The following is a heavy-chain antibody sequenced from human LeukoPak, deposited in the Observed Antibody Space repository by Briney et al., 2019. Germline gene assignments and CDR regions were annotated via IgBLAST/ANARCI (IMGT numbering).Heavy chain of an antibody. CDR2: FSWDGGST. CDR3: ARYIAAAGYFDY. CDR1: GFIFDDYT. V-gene: IGHV3-43D*03. Sequence: GGSLRLSCATSGFIFDDYTMHWVRQAPGKGLEWVSLFSWDGGSTYYADSVKGRFTISRDNSKNSLYLQMNSLRAEDTALYYCARYIAAAGYFDYWGQGTLVTVSS. D-gene: IGHD6-13*01. J-gene: IGHJ4*02.